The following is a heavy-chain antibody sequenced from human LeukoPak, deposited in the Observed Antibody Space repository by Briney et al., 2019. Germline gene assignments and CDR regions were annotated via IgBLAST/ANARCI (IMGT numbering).Heavy chain of an antibody. CDR1: GFTFSSYW. J-gene: IGHJ6*03. Sequence: GGSLRLSCAASGFTFSSYWMHWVRQVPGKGLVWVSRINTDGSSISYADSVKGRFTISRDNAKNTLYVQMNSLRAEDTAVYYCASSYGDPRGYYYYYYMDVWGKGTTVTVSS. CDR3: ASSYGDPRGYYYYYYMDV. V-gene: IGHV3-74*01. D-gene: IGHD4-17*01. CDR2: INTDGSSI.